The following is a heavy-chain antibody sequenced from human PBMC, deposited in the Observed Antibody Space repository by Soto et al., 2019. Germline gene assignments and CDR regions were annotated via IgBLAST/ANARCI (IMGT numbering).Heavy chain of an antibody. Sequence: PGGSLRLSCAVSGFTFSSYAMNWVRQAPGKGLEWVSSISDRGAGTDYAESVKGRFTTSRDNSRNTLYLQMNGLRADDTAVYYCAIATFGLYLGAFHIWGHGTQVTVS. CDR2: ISDRGAGT. J-gene: IGHJ3*02. CDR1: GFTFSSYA. CDR3: AIATFGLYLGAFHI. D-gene: IGHD3-3*01. V-gene: IGHV3-23*01.